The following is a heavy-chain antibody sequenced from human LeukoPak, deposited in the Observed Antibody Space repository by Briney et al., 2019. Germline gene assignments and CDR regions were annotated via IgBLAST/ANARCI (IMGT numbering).Heavy chain of an antibody. D-gene: IGHD3-9*01. V-gene: IGHV3-30-3*01. CDR3: AGDSPLLSGHSGGFDP. CDR2: ISYDGSNK. Sequence: RPGGSLRLSCAASGFTFSSYAMPWVRQAPGKGLEWVAVISYDGSNKYYADSVKGRFTISRDNSKNTLYLQMNSLRAEDTAVYYCAGDSPLLSGHSGGFDPWGQGTLVTVSS. J-gene: IGHJ5*02. CDR1: GFTFSSYA.